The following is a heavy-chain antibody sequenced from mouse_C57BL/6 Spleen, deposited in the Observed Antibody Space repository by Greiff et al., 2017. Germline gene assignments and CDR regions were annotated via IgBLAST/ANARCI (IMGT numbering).Heavy chain of an antibody. Sequence: VQLQQPGAELVRPGSSVKLSCKASGYTFTSYWMHWVKQRPIQGLEWIGNIDPSDSDTHYNQKFKDKATLTVDKSSSTAYMQLSSLTSEDSAVYYCARGDYDEGGDWGQGPTLTVS. CDR3: ARGDYDEGGD. CDR2: IDPSDSDT. CDR1: GYTFTSYW. D-gene: IGHD2-4*01. J-gene: IGHJ2*01. V-gene: IGHV1-52*01.